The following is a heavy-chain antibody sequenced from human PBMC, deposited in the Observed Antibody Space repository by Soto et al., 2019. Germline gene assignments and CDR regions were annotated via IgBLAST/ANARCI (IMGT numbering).Heavy chain of an antibody. CDR2: VNKNGGST. CDR3: AKVPDLDSYSRSGSRYFFDL. CDR1: GCSFSIYV. J-gene: IGHJ5*02. D-gene: IGHD6-25*01. Sequence: GGSFRLSWAASGCSFSIYVMSWGRQAPGKGLEWVSTVNKNGGSTYYADSVKGRFTISRDNSKNTLYLQMNSLRVEDTAVYYCAKVPDLDSYSRSGSRYFFDLWGQGTLVSVSS. V-gene: IGHV3-23*01.